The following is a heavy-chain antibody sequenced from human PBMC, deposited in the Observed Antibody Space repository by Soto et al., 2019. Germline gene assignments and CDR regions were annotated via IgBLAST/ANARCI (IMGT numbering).Heavy chain of an antibody. V-gene: IGHV3-66*01. CDR3: AREFRTSWSRDALDI. J-gene: IGHJ3*02. CDR1: GFTVSSNY. Sequence: EVQRVESGGGLVQPGGSLRLSCAASGFTVSSNYMSWVRQAPGKGLEWVSVTYRGGTTYYADSVKGRFIISRDNSKNTLVFQTNCLSVDDSVMFYCAREFRTSWSRDALDIWGQGTMVTVSS. D-gene: IGHD3-3*01. CDR2: TYRGGTT.